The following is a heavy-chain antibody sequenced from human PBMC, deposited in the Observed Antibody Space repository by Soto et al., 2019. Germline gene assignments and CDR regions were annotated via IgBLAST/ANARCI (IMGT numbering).Heavy chain of an antibody. CDR1: GFTFSSYS. CDR3: ASSPGGDSYGPSYNWFDP. D-gene: IGHD5-18*01. CDR2: ISSSSTI. Sequence: GGSLRLSCAASGFTFSSYSMNWVRQAPGKGLEWVSYISSSSTIYYADSVKGRFTISRDNAKNSLYLQMNSLRDEDTAVYYCASSPGGDSYGPSYNWFDPWGQGTLVTVSS. V-gene: IGHV3-48*02. J-gene: IGHJ5*02.